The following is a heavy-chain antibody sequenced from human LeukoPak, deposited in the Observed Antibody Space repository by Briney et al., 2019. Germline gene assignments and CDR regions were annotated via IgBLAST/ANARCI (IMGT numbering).Heavy chain of an antibody. Sequence: KASETLSLTCTVSGDSVSNGNYYWSWLRQPPGKALEWIGYIYYTGKTYYNPPLEGRVTILVDTSRNHFSVKLSSVTAADTAVYYCARSQNYYGSGDYWSQGTLVTVSS. J-gene: IGHJ4*02. CDR2: IYYTGKT. D-gene: IGHD3-10*01. V-gene: IGHV4-61*03. CDR3: ARSQNYYGSGDY. CDR1: GDSVSNGNYY.